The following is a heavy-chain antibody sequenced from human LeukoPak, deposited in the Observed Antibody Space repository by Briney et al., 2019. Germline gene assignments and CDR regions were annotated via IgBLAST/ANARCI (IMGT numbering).Heavy chain of an antibody. CDR2: IYPGDSDT. CDR1: GSTFTSYW. CDR3: ARHGVGSYRALYYFDY. J-gene: IGHJ4*02. V-gene: IGHV5-51*01. D-gene: IGHD3-10*01. Sequence: RGGSLEISCQGSGSTFTSYWIGGVRPLHGKGLEWMGTIYPGDSDTRYSPSFQGQVTISAVKPISTSYLQWSTLKASDTAIYYCARHGVGSYRALYYFDYWGQGTLVTVSS.